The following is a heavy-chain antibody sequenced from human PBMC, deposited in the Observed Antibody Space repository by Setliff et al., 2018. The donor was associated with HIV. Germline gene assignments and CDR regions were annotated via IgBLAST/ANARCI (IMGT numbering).Heavy chain of an antibody. V-gene: IGHV1-69*04. D-gene: IGHD6-19*01. J-gene: IGHJ3*02. CDR1: GGPFSSYS. CDR2: IIPMFSIP. Sequence: ASVKVSCKASGGPFSSYSITWVRQAPGQGLEWMGRIIPMFSIPNYSQRFQGRVTITADRSTNTVYMELSSLRSEDTAVYYCARAGQWLFPDAFDIWGQGTMVTVSS. CDR3: ARAGQWLFPDAFDI.